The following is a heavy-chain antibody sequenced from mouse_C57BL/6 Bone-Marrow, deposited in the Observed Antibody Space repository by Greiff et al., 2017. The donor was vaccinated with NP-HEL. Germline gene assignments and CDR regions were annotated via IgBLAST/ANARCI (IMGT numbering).Heavy chain of an antibody. CDR1: GFTFSSYA. Sequence: EVKLVESGEGLVKPGGSLTLSCAASGFTFSSYAMSWVRQTPEKRLEWVAYISSGGDYISYAATVMGRFTISRDNARNTRYLQMSSLKSEDTAMYYCTRSLGLPWGQGTLVTVSA. D-gene: IGHD2-2*01. CDR2: ISSGGDYI. V-gene: IGHV5-9-1*02. CDR3: TRSLGLP. J-gene: IGHJ3*01.